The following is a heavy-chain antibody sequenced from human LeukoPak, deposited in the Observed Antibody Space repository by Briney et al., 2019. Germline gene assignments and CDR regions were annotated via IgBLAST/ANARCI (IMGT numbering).Heavy chain of an antibody. CDR3: ASCYDILTGRWDAFDI. J-gene: IGHJ3*02. CDR1: GFTVSTNY. V-gene: IGHV3-66*01. D-gene: IGHD3-9*01. Sequence: GGSLRLSCAASGFTVSTNYMSWVRQAPRKGLEWVSVIYSGGSTYHADSVKGRFTISRDNSKNTLYLQMNSLRAEDTAVYYCASCYDILTGRWDAFDIWGQGTMVTVSS. CDR2: IYSGGST.